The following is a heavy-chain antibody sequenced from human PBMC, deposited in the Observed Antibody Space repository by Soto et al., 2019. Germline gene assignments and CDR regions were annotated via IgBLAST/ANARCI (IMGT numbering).Heavy chain of an antibody. CDR1: GFTFSDHY. CDR3: ARNTLSAAGSDNYGLDA. V-gene: IGHV3-11*01. CDR2: ISGSGFTI. J-gene: IGHJ6*02. D-gene: IGHD6-13*01. Sequence: QVQLVESGGGLVEPGGSLRLSCATSGFTFSDHYMSWIRQAPGKGLAWVAYISGSGFTIYNADSVNGRFTISRDNAKNSVYLQMDSLRAADTAVCYCARNTLSAAGSDNYGLDAWGRGTTVAVSS.